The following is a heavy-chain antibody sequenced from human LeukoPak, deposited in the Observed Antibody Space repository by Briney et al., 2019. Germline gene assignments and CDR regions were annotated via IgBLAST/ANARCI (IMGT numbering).Heavy chain of an antibody. V-gene: IGHV1-69*05. Sequence: SVTVSCKASGGSFSSYAISWVRQAPGQGHERVGGIVPIFGTAKYAQKFQGRVTITTDESTSPAYMELSSLRSEDTAVYYCARGPHTYYYDSSGYFQGYYFDYWGQGTLVTVSS. CDR2: IVPIFGTA. CDR1: GGSFSSYA. D-gene: IGHD3-22*01. CDR3: ARGPHTYYYDSSGYFQGYYFDY. J-gene: IGHJ4*02.